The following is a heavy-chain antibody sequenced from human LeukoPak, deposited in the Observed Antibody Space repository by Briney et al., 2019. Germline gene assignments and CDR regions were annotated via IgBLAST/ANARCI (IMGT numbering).Heavy chain of an antibody. J-gene: IGHJ4*02. CDR3: AKGRDFWSGYYLFDY. D-gene: IGHD3-3*01. V-gene: IGHV1-69*04. CDR2: IIPILGIA. Sequence: GASVKVSCKASGRTFSSYAISWVRQAPGQGLEWMGRIIPILGIANYAQKFQGRVTITADKSTSTAYMELSSLRSEDTAVYYCAKGRDFWSGYYLFDYWGQGTLVTVSS. CDR1: GRTFSSYA.